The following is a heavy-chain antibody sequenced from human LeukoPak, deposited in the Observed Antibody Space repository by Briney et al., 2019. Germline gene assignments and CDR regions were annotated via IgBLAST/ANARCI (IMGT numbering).Heavy chain of an antibody. D-gene: IGHD1-1*01. V-gene: IGHV3-7*03. J-gene: IGHJ6*03. CDR2: IKQDGSEK. CDR1: GFTFSSYW. Sequence: GGSLRLSCAASGFTFSSYWMTWVRHLPGKGLEWVAKIKQDGSEKYYVDSVKGRFTISRDNTRDSLYLQMNSLRAEDTALYYCARTGTTGYYYYYMDVWGKGTTVTVSS. CDR3: ARTGTTGYYYYYMDV.